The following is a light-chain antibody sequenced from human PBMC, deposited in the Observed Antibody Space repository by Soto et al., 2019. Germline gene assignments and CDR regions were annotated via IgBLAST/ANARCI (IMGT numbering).Light chain of an antibody. CDR3: QQSYGTPWT. V-gene: IGKV1-39*01. CDR2: AAS. CDR1: QSITTY. Sequence: DIQMTQSPSSLSASVGDRVTVTCRASQSITTYLNWYQQKPGKAPKLLIYAASSLQSGVPSRFSGSGSGTDFTLTITSLQPEDFATYICQQSYGTPWTFGQGTKVEIE. J-gene: IGKJ1*01.